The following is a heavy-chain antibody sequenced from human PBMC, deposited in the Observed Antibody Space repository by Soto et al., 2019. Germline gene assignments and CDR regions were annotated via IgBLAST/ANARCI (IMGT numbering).Heavy chain of an antibody. Sequence: QVQLQESGPGLVKPSETLSLTCTVSGGSISSYYWSWIRQPPGKGLEWIGYIYYSGSTNYNPSLKGRVTISVDTSKDQFSLKLSSVTAADTAVYYWARFNWYFDLWGRGTLVTVSS. J-gene: IGHJ2*01. CDR3: ARFNWYFDL. CDR2: IYYSGST. CDR1: GGSISSYY. V-gene: IGHV4-59*08.